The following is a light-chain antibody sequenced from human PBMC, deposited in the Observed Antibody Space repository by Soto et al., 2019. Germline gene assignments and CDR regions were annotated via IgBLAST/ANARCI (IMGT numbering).Light chain of an antibody. CDR3: QQYNNWPFT. CDR2: GAS. CDR1: QSVSSN. J-gene: IGKJ3*01. V-gene: IGKV3-15*01. Sequence: EIVMTQSPATLSVSPGERATLSCRASQSVSSNLAWYQQKPGQAPRLLIYGASTRATGIPARFSGSGSATEFTLTISSLQSEDFAFYYCQQYNNWPFTFGPGTKVDIK.